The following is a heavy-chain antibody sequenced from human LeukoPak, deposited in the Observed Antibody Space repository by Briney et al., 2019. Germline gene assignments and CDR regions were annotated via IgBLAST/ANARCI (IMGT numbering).Heavy chain of an antibody. Sequence: GGSLRLSCTASGFIFSGSWMAWIRQAPGKELEWVAIIKKDGSEKYYVDSMKGRFTISRDDAKNSLFLQMNSLRAEDTAIYYCTTDTWYSAGHWGQGTLVTVSS. CDR1: GFIFSGSW. J-gene: IGHJ4*02. D-gene: IGHD2-15*01. V-gene: IGHV3-7*03. CDR2: IKKDGSEK. CDR3: TTDTWYSAGH.